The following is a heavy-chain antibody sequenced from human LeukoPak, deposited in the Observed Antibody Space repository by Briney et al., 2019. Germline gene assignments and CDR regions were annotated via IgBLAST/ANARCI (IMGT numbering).Heavy chain of an antibody. CDR1: GGSISSGSYY. V-gene: IGHV4-61*02. CDR3: ARGTRGVTGAPSDF. Sequence: PSETLSLTCSVSGGSISSGSYYWSWIRQPAGKGLEWIGRIYNSGSTNHNPPLESRVAISVDTSKNQFSLKLSSVTATDTAVYYCARGTRGVTGAPSDFWGQGTLVTVSS. CDR2: IYNSGST. D-gene: IGHD1-20*01. J-gene: IGHJ4*02.